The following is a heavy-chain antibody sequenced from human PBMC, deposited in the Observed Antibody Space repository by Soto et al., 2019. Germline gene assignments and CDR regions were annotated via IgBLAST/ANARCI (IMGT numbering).Heavy chain of an antibody. CDR1: VFTFSSYW. J-gene: IGHJ4*02. D-gene: IGHD5-12*01. CDR2: INPDGSAK. Sequence: SLRLSCSASVFTFSSYWITCLPPTPVKGLECVANINPDGSAKYYVDSVKGRFTISRDNAKNSLYLQMSSLRSEDTAVYYCARLEVATQENYFDYWGQGTLVTVSS. CDR3: ARLEVATQENYFDY. V-gene: IGHV3-7*03.